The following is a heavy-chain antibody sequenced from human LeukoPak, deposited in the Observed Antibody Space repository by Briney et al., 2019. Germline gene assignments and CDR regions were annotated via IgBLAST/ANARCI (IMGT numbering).Heavy chain of an antibody. CDR3: ARGGGYYDNSGYHDAFDI. V-gene: IGHV3-20*04. CDR2: INWNGGST. CDR1: GFTFDDYG. Sequence: PGGSLRLSCAASGFTFDDYGMSWVRQDLRKGLEWVSGINWNGGSTGYADSVKGRFTISRDNAKNSLYLQMNSLRAEDTALYYCARGGGYYDNSGYHDAFDIWGQGTMVTVSS. D-gene: IGHD3-22*01. J-gene: IGHJ3*02.